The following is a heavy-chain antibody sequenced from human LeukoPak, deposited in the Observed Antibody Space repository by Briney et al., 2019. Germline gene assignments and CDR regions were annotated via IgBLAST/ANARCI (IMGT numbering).Heavy chain of an antibody. CDR3: ARDLANWGYFDY. D-gene: IGHD7-27*01. CDR1: GGSISSGGYY. V-gene: IGHV4-31*03. Sequence: SETLSLTCTVSGGSISSGGYYWSWIRQHPGKGLEWIGYIYYSGSTYYNPSLKSRVTISVDTSKNQFSLKLSSVTAADTAVYYCARDLANWGYFDYWGQGTLVTVSS. CDR2: IYYSGST. J-gene: IGHJ4*02.